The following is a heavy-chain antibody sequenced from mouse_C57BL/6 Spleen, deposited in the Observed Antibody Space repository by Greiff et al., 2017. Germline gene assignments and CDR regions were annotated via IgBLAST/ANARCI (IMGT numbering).Heavy chain of an antibody. V-gene: IGHV3-6*01. D-gene: IGHD2-5*01. CDR3: ARGYSNYPAWFAY. CDR2: ISYDGSN. Sequence: ESGPGLVKPSQSLSLTCSVTGYSITSGYYWNWIRQFPGNKLEWMGYISYDGSNNYNPSLKNRISITRDTSKNQFFLKLNSVTTEDTATYYGARGYSNYPAWFAYWGQGTLVTVSA. J-gene: IGHJ3*01. CDR1: GYSITSGYY.